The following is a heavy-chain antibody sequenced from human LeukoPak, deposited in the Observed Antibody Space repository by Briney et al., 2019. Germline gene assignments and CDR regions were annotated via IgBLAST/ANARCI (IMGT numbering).Heavy chain of an antibody. CDR3: ARVGVTGTHDY. V-gene: IGHV4-34*01. CDR1: GGSFSGYY. J-gene: IGHJ4*02. Sequence: SETPSLTCAVYGGSFSGYYWSWIRQPPGKGLEWIGETNHSGSTNYNPSLKSRVTISVDTSKNQFSLKLSSVTAADTAVYYCARVGVTGTHDYWGQGTLVTVSS. D-gene: IGHD2-21*02. CDR2: TNHSGST.